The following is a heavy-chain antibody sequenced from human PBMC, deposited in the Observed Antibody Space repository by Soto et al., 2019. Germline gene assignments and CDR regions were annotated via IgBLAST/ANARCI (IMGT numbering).Heavy chain of an antibody. CDR3: ARDQTWSTVTTGPKKRIDYYYYGMDV. Sequence: GGSLRLSCAASGFTFSSYWMSWVRQAPGKGLEWVANIKQDGSEKYYVDSVKGRFTISRDNAKNSLYLQMNSLRAEDTAVYYCARDQTWSTVTTGPKKRIDYYYYGMDVWGQGTTVTVSS. CDR2: IKQDGSEK. V-gene: IGHV3-7*05. D-gene: IGHD4-4*01. J-gene: IGHJ6*02. CDR1: GFTFSSYW.